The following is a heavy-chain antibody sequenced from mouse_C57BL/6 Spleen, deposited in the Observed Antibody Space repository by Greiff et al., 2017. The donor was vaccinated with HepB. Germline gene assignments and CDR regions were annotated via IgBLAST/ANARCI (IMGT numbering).Heavy chain of an antibody. D-gene: IGHD3-2*02. J-gene: IGHJ3*01. Sequence: QVQLQQSGAELVRPGASVTLSCKASGYTFTDYEMHWVKQTPVHGLEWIGAIDPETGGTAYNQKFKGKAILTADKSSSTAYMELRSLTSEDSAVYYCTRGGSSGLWFAYWGQGTLVTVSA. CDR1: GYTFTDYE. CDR2: IDPETGGT. CDR3: TRGGSSGLWFAY. V-gene: IGHV1-15*01.